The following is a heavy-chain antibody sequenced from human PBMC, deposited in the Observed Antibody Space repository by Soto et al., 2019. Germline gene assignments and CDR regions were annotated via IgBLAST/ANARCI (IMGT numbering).Heavy chain of an antibody. J-gene: IGHJ6*02. CDR2: IIPIFGTA. D-gene: IGHD6-13*01. Sequence: SVKVSCKASGGTFSSYAISWVRQAPGQGLEWMGGIIPIFGTANYAQKFQGRVTITADESTSTAYMELSSLRSEDTAVYYCANIAAAGPDRDYYYYGMDVWGQGTTVTVSS. CDR3: ANIAAAGPDRDYYYYGMDV. V-gene: IGHV1-69*13. CDR1: GGTFSSYA.